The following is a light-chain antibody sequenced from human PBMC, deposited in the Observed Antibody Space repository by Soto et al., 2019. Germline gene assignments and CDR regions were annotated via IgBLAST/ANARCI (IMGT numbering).Light chain of an antibody. CDR1: SSDVGGYDY. Sequence: QSALTQPASVSGSPGQSITISCTGTSSDVGGYDYVSWYQQHPGKAPKLMIYEVNNRPSGFSNRFSGSKSGNTASLTISGLQAEDEADYYCSSYTSSSTLVVFGGGTKLTVL. V-gene: IGLV2-14*01. CDR3: SSYTSSSTLVV. CDR2: EVN. J-gene: IGLJ3*02.